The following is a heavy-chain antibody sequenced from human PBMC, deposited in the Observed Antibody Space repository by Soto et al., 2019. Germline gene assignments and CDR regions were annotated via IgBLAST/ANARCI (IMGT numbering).Heavy chain of an antibody. V-gene: IGHV3-9*01. CDR1: GFTFDDYA. CDR2: ISWNSGSI. CDR3: AKEDSYGRNYYYYGMDV. D-gene: IGHD5-18*01. J-gene: IGHJ6*02. Sequence: SGGSLRLSCAASGFTFDDYAMHWVRQAPGKGLEWVSGISWNSGSIGYADSVKGRFTISRDNAKNSLYLQMNSLRAEDTALYYCAKEDSYGRNYYYYGMDVWGQGTTVTVSS.